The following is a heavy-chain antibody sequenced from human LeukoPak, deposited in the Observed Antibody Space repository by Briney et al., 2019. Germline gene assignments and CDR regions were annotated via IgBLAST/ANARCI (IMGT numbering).Heavy chain of an antibody. V-gene: IGHV4-34*01. CDR2: LYHSGNT. Sequence: SESLSLTRAVYGGSLSVYYWCCMPAPPGKGLEWGGELYHSGNTKYNPSHKSRVTISVDTSKIQFSLKLSSVTAADTAVYYCARGFFYSSSWYRSPGSWFDPWGQGTLVTLSS. J-gene: IGHJ5*02. D-gene: IGHD6-13*01. CDR1: GGSLSVYY. CDR3: ARGFFYSSSWYRSPGSWFDP.